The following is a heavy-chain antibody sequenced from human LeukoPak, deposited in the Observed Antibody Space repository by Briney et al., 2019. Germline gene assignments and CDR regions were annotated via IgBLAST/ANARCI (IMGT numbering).Heavy chain of an antibody. J-gene: IGHJ6*03. Sequence: ASVKVSCKASGYTFTSHGISWVRQAPGQGLEWMGWISAYNGNTDYAQKLQGRVTMTTDPSTSTAYMELRSLRSDDTAVYYCAREMGVGTASYYYMDVWGKGTTVTISS. CDR2: ISAYNGNT. V-gene: IGHV1-18*01. CDR1: GYTFTSHG. D-gene: IGHD5-18*01. CDR3: AREMGVGTASYYYMDV.